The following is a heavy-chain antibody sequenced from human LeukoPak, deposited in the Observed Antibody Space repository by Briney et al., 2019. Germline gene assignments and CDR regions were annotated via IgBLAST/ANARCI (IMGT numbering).Heavy chain of an antibody. CDR1: GYTFTGYY. D-gene: IGHD6-13*01. V-gene: IGHV1-2*02. J-gene: IGHJ5*02. CDR2: INPNSGGT. CDR3: ARAYSSSWYWFDP. Sequence: ASVKVSCKASGYTFTGYYMHWVRQAPGQGLEWMGWINPNSGGTNYAQKFQGRVTMTRDTSISTAYMELSRLRSNDTAVYYCARAYSSSWYWFDPWGQGTLVTVFS.